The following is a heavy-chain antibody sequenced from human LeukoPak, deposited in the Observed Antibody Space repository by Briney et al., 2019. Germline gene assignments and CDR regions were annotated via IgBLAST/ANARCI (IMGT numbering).Heavy chain of an antibody. CDR1: RDSVSTNSAA. CDR3: ARGSGYTGKAAFDI. CDR2: TYFRSKWVF. D-gene: IGHD1-14*01. Sequence: SQTLSLTCAFSRDSVSTNSAAWDWIRQSPSRGLEWLGRTYFRSKWVFDYAVSVRGRITINADTSKNQISLELNSVTPEDTAVYYCARGSGYTGKAAFDIWGQGTVVTVSS. V-gene: IGHV6-1*01. J-gene: IGHJ3*02.